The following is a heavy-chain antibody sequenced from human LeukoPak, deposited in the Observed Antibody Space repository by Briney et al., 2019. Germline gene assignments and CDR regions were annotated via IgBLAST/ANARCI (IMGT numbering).Heavy chain of an antibody. D-gene: IGHD3-10*01. V-gene: IGHV3-30*18. CDR2: MSFDGSHT. Sequence: PGGSLRLSCAASGFTFSSYGMHWVRQAPGKGLEWVAVMSFDGSHTYYADSVKGRFTISRDNSKNTLYLQMNSLRAEDTAVYYCTKDGYGSGSYFPYALDIWGQGTLVTVSS. CDR1: GFTFSSYG. J-gene: IGHJ3*02. CDR3: TKDGYGSGSYFPYALDI.